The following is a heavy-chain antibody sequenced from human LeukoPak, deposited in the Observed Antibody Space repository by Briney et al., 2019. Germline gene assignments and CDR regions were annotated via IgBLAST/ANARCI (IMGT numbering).Heavy chain of an antibody. CDR2: IYWDDDK. D-gene: IGHD3-10*01. CDR1: GFSLGSSGVG. Sequence: SGPTLVNPTQALTLTFTYSGFSLGSSGVGVGWIRQPPEKALEWLALIYWDDDKRYSPSLKGRLTITKDTSKNQVVLTMTNMDPVDTVTYYCAHTWFGESPCLDSWGRGTLVTVSS. V-gene: IGHV2-5*02. CDR3: AHTWFGESPCLDS. J-gene: IGHJ4*02.